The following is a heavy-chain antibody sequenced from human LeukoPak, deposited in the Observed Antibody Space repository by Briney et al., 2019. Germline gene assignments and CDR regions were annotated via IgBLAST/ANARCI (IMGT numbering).Heavy chain of an antibody. CDR1: GYTLTELS. CDR3: ATARTPTNGRRSFDI. D-gene: IGHD4-23*01. V-gene: IGHV1-24*01. Sequence: ASGKVSCKVSGYTLTELSMHWVRQATGKGLECMGGFDPEDGETIYGQKFKGRVTMSEDTATDTAYMELSSRRSDDTAVYYCATARTPTNGRRSFDIWGQGTMVTVSS. CDR2: FDPEDGET. J-gene: IGHJ3*02.